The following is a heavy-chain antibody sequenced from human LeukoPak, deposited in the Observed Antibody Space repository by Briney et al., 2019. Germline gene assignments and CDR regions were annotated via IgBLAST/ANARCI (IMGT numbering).Heavy chain of an antibody. D-gene: IGHD6-19*01. Sequence: GGSLRLSCAASGFTFSNYWMSWVRQPPGKGLEWVANIRKDGSEKKYVDSVKGRFTISRDNAENSLYLQMNSLRDEDTAIYYCVREGGSGWYSGWFDPWGQGTLVIVSS. V-gene: IGHV3-7*01. CDR1: GFTFSNYW. J-gene: IGHJ5*02. CDR3: VREGGSGWYSGWFDP. CDR2: IRKDGSEK.